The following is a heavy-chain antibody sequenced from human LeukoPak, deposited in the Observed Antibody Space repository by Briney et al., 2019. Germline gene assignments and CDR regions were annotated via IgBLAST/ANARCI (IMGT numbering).Heavy chain of an antibody. D-gene: IGHD3-3*01. CDR2: IRSKAYGCTT. Sequence: GGSLRLSCTASGFTFGDYAMSWVRQAPGKGLEWVGFIRSKAYGCTTEYAASVKGRFTISRDDSKSIAYLQMNSLKTEDTAVYYCTRGSDFWSGYYTLGYYYYYMDVWGKGATVTVSS. J-gene: IGHJ6*03. V-gene: IGHV3-49*04. CDR1: GFTFGDYA. CDR3: TRGSDFWSGYYTLGYYYYYMDV.